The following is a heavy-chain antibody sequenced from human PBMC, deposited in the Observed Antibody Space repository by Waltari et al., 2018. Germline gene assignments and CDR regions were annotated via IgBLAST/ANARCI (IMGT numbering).Heavy chain of an antibody. D-gene: IGHD5-12*01. Sequence: QVQLQQWGAGLLKPSETLSLTCAVYGGSFSVYYWIWIRQPPGKGLEWIGEINHSGSTNYNPSLKSRVTISVDTSKNQFSLKLSSVTAADTAVYYCARGTRWLQFGYWGQGTLVTVSS. J-gene: IGHJ4*02. CDR2: INHSGST. CDR3: ARGTRWLQFGY. V-gene: IGHV4-34*01. CDR1: GGSFSVYY.